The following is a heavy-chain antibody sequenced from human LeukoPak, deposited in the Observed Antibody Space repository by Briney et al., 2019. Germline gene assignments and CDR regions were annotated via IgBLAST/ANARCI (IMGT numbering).Heavy chain of an antibody. Sequence: GGSLRLSCTASGFTFSDYGMHWVRQAPGKGLEWVTFIWYDGSNKYYADSAKGRFTISRDNSKNTLYLQMSSLRAEDTAVYYCARQAAAGLDYWGQGTLVTVSS. J-gene: IGHJ4*02. CDR1: GFTFSDYG. D-gene: IGHD6-13*01. CDR3: ARQAAAGLDY. CDR2: IWYDGSNK. V-gene: IGHV3-30*02.